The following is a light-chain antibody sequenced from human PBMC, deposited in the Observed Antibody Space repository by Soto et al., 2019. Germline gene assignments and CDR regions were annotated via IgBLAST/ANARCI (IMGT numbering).Light chain of an antibody. CDR2: SAS. CDR1: QDIGTY. CDR3: QQLYTSPWT. J-gene: IGKJ1*01. V-gene: IGKV1-9*01. Sequence: EIQLTQSPSFLSASVGDTVTITCRASQDIGTYLAWYQEQPGKPPRLLVYSASTSQSGLPSRFRGSGSGTDFSLTISSLQPDDFTTYYCQQLYTSPWTFGQGTKVDIK.